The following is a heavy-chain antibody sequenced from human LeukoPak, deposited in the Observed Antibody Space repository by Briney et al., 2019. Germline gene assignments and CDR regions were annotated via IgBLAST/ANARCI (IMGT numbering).Heavy chain of an antibody. CDR3: ARQGVLLWFGELAVAYRNRAGEPTYGMDV. V-gene: IGHV1-8*02. CDR1: GYTFTSYD. CDR2: MNPNSGNT. D-gene: IGHD3-10*01. J-gene: IGHJ6*02. Sequence: ASVKVSCKASGYTFTSYDINWVRQATGQGLEWMGWMNPNSGNTGYAQKFQGRVTMTRNTSISTAYMELSSLRSEDTAVYYCARQGVLLWFGELAVAYRNRAGEPTYGMDVWGQGTTVTVSS.